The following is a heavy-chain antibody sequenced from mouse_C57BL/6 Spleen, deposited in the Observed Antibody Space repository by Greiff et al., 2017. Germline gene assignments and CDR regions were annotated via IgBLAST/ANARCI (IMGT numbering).Heavy chain of an antibody. Sequence: EVQLVESGGGLVQPGGSLKLSCAASGFTFSDYYMYLVRQTPEKRLEWVAYISNGGGSTYYPDTVKGRFPISRDNAKNTLYLKMSRLKSEDTAMYYCARHSRNFYAMDYWGQGTSVTVAS. CDR3: ARHSRNFYAMDY. CDR1: GFTFSDYY. CDR2: ISNGGGST. J-gene: IGHJ4*01. D-gene: IGHD2-1*01. V-gene: IGHV5-12*01.